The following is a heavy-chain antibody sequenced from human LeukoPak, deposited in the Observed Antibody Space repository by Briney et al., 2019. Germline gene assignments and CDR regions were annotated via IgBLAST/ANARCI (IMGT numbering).Heavy chain of an antibody. CDR3: ARDIVTAAGSWFDP. CDR1: GGSISSGSYY. CDR2: IYTSGST. J-gene: IGHJ5*02. Sequence: SQTLSLTCTVSGGSISSGSYYWSWLRQPAGKGLEWIGRIYTSGSTNYNPSLKSRVTISVDTSKNQFSLKLSSVTAADTAVYYCARDIVTAAGSWFDPWGQGTLVTVSS. V-gene: IGHV4-61*02. D-gene: IGHD6-13*01.